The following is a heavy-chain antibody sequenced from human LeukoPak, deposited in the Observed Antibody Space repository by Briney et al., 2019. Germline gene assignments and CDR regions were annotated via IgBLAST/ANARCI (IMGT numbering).Heavy chain of an antibody. D-gene: IGHD3-10*01. Sequence: GGSLRLSCTASGFTFGDYAMSWVRQAPGKGLEWVGFIRSKAYGGTKEYAGSVKSRFTISRDDSTSIAYLQMNSLKTEDTAVYYCTIWAVPGPKWGSGKRVDYYYYYYMDVWGKGTTVTISS. CDR1: GFTFGDYA. CDR2: IRSKAYGGTK. CDR3: TIWAVPGPKWGSGKRVDYYYYYYMDV. V-gene: IGHV3-49*04. J-gene: IGHJ6*03.